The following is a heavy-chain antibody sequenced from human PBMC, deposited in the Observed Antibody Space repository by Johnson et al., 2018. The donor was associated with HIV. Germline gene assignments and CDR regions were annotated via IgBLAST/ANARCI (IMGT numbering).Heavy chain of an antibody. Sequence: EVQLVESGGGVVRPGGSLRLSCAASGFTFDDYGMNWVRQAPGKGLEWVSGISGSGDSTYYADSVKGRFTISRDNSKNTLYLQMNSLRAEDTAVYYCARAGAGWNYDSSAADAFDIWGQGTMVTVSS. CDR3: ARAGAGWNYDSSAADAFDI. J-gene: IGHJ3*02. CDR1: GFTFDDYG. D-gene: IGHD3-22*01. CDR2: ISGSGDST. V-gene: IGHV3-23*04.